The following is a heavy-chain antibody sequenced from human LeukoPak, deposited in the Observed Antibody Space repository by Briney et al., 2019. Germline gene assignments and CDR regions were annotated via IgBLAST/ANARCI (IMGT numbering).Heavy chain of an antibody. J-gene: IGHJ4*02. Sequence: GGSLRLSCAASGFTVSSNYMTWVRQAPGKGLEWVSVIYSGGSTYYADSVKGRFTISRDNSKNTLYLQMNSLRSEHTAVYYCATGHYFDYWGQGTLVTVSS. V-gene: IGHV3-53*01. D-gene: IGHD1-14*01. CDR1: GFTVSSNY. CDR3: ATGHYFDY. CDR2: IYSGGST.